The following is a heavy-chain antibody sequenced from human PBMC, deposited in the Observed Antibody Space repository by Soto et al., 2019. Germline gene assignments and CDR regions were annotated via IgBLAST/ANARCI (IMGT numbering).Heavy chain of an antibody. V-gene: IGHV4-59*01. CDR2: IYYSGST. D-gene: IGHD3-3*01. CDR1: GGSISSYY. J-gene: IGHJ6*02. Sequence: SETLSLTCTVSGGSISSYYWSWIRQPPGKGLEWIGYIYYSGSTNYNPSLKSRVTISVDTSKNQFSLKLSSVTAAGTAVYYCARVRNYDFWSGYGMDVWGQGTTVTVSS. CDR3: ARVRNYDFWSGYGMDV.